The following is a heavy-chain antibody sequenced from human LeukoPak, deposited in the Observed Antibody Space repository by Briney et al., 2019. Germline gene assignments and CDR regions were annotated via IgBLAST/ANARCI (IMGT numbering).Heavy chain of an antibody. CDR1: GGSISSGGYS. D-gene: IGHD3-16*01. Sequence: SETLSLTCAVSGGSISSGGYSWSWIRQPPGKGLEWIGYIYHSGSTYYNPSLKSRVTISVDRSKNQFSLKLSSVTAADTAVYYCARGGYYFDYWGQGTLVTVSS. CDR2: IYHSGST. CDR3: ARGGYYFDY. J-gene: IGHJ4*02. V-gene: IGHV4-30-2*01.